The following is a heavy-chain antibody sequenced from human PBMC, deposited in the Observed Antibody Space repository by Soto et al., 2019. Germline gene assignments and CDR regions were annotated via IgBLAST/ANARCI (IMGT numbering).Heavy chain of an antibody. D-gene: IGHD6-13*01. V-gene: IGHV3-15*07. CDR2: IKSKTDGGKT. J-gene: IGHJ6*02. CDR3: TTFDVGSSWYGDYYYYGMDV. Sequence: GGSLRLSCAASGFTFSNAWMNWVRQAPGKGLEWVGRIKSKTDGGKTDYAAPVKGRFTISRDDSKNTLYLQMNSLKTEDTAVYYCTTFDVGSSWYGDYYYYGMDVWGQGTTVTVFS. CDR1: GFTFSNAW.